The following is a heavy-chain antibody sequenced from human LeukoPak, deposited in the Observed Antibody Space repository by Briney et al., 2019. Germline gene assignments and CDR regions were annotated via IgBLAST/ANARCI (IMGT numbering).Heavy chain of an antibody. V-gene: IGHV4-61*09. J-gene: IGHJ4*02. D-gene: IGHD2-21*02. CDR2: IYISGST. CDR1: GGSISSGSYC. Sequence: PSQTLSLTCTVSGGSISSGSYCWSWIRQPAGKGLEWIGHIYISGSTYYNPSLKSRVTISVDTSKNQFSLKLSSVTAADTAVYYCARFSCGGDCYSDYWGQGTLVTVSS. CDR3: ARFSCGGDCYSDY.